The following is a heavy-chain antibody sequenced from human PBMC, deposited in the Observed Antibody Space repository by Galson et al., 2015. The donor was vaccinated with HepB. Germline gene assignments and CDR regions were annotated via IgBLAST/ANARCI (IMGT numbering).Heavy chain of an antibody. V-gene: IGHV3-23*01. CDR3: ARTTPMTTTSHFDY. CDR1: GFTFSSYA. Sequence: SLRLSCAASGFTFSSYAMSWVRQAPGKGLEWVSAISGSGDSTYYADSVKGRFTISRDNSKNTLYLQMSSLRAEDTAVYYCARTTPMTTTSHFDYWGQGTLVTVSS. J-gene: IGHJ4*02. CDR2: ISGSGDST. D-gene: IGHD4-17*01.